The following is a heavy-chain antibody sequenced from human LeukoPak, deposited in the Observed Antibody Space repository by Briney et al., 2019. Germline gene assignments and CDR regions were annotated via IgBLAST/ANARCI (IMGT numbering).Heavy chain of an antibody. V-gene: IGHV4-4*07. CDR2: IYTSGST. CDR1: GGSISSYY. D-gene: IGHD3-22*01. Sequence: PSETLSLTCTDSGGSISSYYWSWIRQPAGKGLEWIGRIYTSGSTNYNPSLKSRVTMSVDTSKNQFSLKLSSVTAADTAVYYCARVRNYYDSSGYYLLDAFDIWGQGTMVTVSS. CDR3: ARVRNYYDSSGYYLLDAFDI. J-gene: IGHJ3*02.